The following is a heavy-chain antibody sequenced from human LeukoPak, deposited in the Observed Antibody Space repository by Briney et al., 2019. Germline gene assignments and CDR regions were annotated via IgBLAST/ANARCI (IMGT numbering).Heavy chain of an antibody. CDR2: ISGSGDST. CDR1: GFTFSSYA. D-gene: IGHD2-21*02. Sequence: GGSLRLSCAASGFTFSSYAMNWVRQAPGKGLEWVSAISGSGDSTYYARSVKGRFTISRDNSKNTLYLQINSLRAEDTAVYYCAKGITDWYLQDCWGQGSLVTVSS. CDR3: AKGITDWYLQDC. J-gene: IGHJ4*02. V-gene: IGHV3-23*01.